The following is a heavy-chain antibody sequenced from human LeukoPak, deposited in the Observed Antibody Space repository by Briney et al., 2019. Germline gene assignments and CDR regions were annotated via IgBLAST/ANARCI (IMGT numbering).Heavy chain of an antibody. D-gene: IGHD6-25*01. V-gene: IGHV4-59*01. CDR1: GDSLNSYY. CDR2: IFYSGSS. CDR3: AGRAARFFDY. J-gene: IGHJ4*02. Sequence: SETLSLTCTVSGDSLNSYYWSWIRQPPGEGLQWVGYIFYSGSSNYNASLRSRVAISVDTSKNQFSLKLTSVTAADTAVYYCAGRAARFFDYWGRGILVTVSS.